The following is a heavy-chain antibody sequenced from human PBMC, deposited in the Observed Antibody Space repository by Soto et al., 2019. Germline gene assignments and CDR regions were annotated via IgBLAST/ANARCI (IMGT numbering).Heavy chain of an antibody. CDR3: ARAGEVSSTLSQNWFDH. CDR1: GGSLSSYY. D-gene: IGHD6-13*01. J-gene: IGHJ5*02. CDR2: IYDSGST. Sequence: QSLTCTVSGGSLSSYYWSWIRQPPGKGLEWIGYIYDSGSTNYNPSLKSRVTISVDTSKNQFSLKLSSVTAADTAVYYCARAGEVSSTLSQNWFDHWGKGTMVTVSS. V-gene: IGHV4-59*01.